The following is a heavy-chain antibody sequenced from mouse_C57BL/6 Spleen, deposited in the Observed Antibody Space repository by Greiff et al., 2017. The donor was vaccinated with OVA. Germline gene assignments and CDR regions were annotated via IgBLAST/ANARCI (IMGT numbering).Heavy chain of an antibody. V-gene: IGHV5-17*01. D-gene: IGHD2-4*01. CDR3: AREGTYDYDGYYAMDY. J-gene: IGHJ4*01. CDR2: ISSGSSTI. CDR1: GFTFSDYG. Sequence: EVKLVESGGGLVKPGGSLKLSCAASGFTFSDYGMHWVRQAPEKGLEWVAYISSGSSTIYYADTVKGRFTISRDNAKNTLFLQMTSLRSEDTAMYYCAREGTYDYDGYYAMDYWGQGTSVTVSS.